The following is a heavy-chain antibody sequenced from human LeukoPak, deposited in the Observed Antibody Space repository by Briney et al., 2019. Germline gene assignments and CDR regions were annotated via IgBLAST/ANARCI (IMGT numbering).Heavy chain of an antibody. D-gene: IGHD3-16*02. Sequence: SVKVSCKASGGTFSSYAISWLRQAPGQGLKWMGEIIPIFGTANYAQKFQGRVTITTDEPTSTAYMELSSLRSEDTAVYYCAREVSIHAFDIWGQGTMVTVSS. CDR1: GGTFSSYA. V-gene: IGHV1-69*05. CDR3: AREVSIHAFDI. J-gene: IGHJ3*02. CDR2: IIPIFGTA.